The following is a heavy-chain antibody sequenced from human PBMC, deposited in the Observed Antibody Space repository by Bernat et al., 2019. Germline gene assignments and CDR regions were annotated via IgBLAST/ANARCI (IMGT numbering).Heavy chain of an antibody. CDR1: GFTFSSYE. Sequence: VQLVESGGGLVQPGGSLRLSCAASGFTFSSYEMNWVRQAPGKGLEWVALISSDSNNKYYVESVKGRFTISRDNSKNTVFLQMNSLGPEDTAVYYCVRAPYCGGDCYFGNWFDPWGQGTLVTVSS. D-gene: IGHD2-21*02. CDR3: VRAPYCGGDCYFGNWFDP. V-gene: IGHV3-30-3*01. J-gene: IGHJ5*02. CDR2: ISSDSNNK.